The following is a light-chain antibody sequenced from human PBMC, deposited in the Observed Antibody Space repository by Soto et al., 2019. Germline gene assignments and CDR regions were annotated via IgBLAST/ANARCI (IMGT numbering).Light chain of an antibody. Sequence: QSALTQPASVSGSPGQWISISCTGTSSDVGAYNYVSWYQQHPGKGPKLMIFDVSHRPSGISNRFSGSKSGNTASLTISGLQAEDEDDYYCRSYTSSTTLVFGGGTKLPVL. J-gene: IGLJ2*01. V-gene: IGLV2-14*01. CDR3: RSYTSSTTLV. CDR2: DVS. CDR1: SSDVGAYNY.